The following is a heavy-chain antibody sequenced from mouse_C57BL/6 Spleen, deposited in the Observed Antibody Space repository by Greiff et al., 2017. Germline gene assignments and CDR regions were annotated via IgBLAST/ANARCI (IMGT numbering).Heavy chain of an antibody. CDR1: GYTFTSYT. CDR3: ARIDVYLAWFAY. J-gene: IGHJ3*01. V-gene: IGHV1-4*01. Sequence: VQLQQSGAELARPGASVKMSCKASGYTFTSYTMHWVKQRPGQGLEWIGYINPSSGYTKYNQKFKDKATFTADKSSSTAYMQLSSLTSEDSAVSYCARIDVYLAWFAYWGQGTLVTVSA. CDR2: INPSSGYT. D-gene: IGHD2-3*01.